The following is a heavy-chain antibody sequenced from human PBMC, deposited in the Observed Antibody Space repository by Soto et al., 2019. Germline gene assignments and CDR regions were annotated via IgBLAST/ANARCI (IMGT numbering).Heavy chain of an antibody. Sequence: EVQLVESGGGLVQPGGSLRLSCAASGFTFSTHSMNWVRQAPGKGLEWISYITSSDVTMYADSVKGRFTISRDNAKNSXXXXXXXXXXXXXXXXXXXXEVGFQLIYWGQGTLVTVSS. CDR1: GFTFSTHS. D-gene: IGHD2-2*01. CDR3: XXEVGFQLIY. CDR2: ITSSDVTM. V-gene: IGHV3-48*01. J-gene: IGHJ4*02.